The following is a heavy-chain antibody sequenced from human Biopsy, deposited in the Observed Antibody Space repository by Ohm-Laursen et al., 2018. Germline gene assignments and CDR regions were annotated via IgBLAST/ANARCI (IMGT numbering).Heavy chain of an antibody. CDR2: IYYSGIT. Sequence: TLSLTCTVSGGSISSYYWSRIRQPPGKGLEWIGNIYYSGITNYNPSLKSRVSISVDTSKNQFSLKLSSVTAADTAVYYCARHGDFYYDSNIVIGALDIWGQGTMVTVSS. CDR1: GGSISSYY. V-gene: IGHV4-59*08. J-gene: IGHJ3*02. CDR3: ARHGDFYYDSNIVIGALDI. D-gene: IGHD3-22*01.